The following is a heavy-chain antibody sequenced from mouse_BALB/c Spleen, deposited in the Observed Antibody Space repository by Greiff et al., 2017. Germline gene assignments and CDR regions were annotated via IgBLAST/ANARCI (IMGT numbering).Heavy chain of an antibody. V-gene: IGHV14-1*02. Sequence: VQLQQSGAELVRPGALVKLSCKASGFNINDYYMHWVKQRPEQGLEWIGWIDPENGNTIYDPKFQGKASITADTSSNTAYLQLSSLTSEDTAVYYCASEEYGGFAYWGQGTLVTVSA. CDR3: ASEEYGGFAY. D-gene: IGHD5-1*01. CDR1: GFNINDYY. J-gene: IGHJ3*01. CDR2: IDPENGNT.